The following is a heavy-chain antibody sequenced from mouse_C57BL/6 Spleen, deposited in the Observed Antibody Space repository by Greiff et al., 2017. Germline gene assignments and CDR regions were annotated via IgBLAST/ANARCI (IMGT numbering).Heavy chain of an antibody. CDR1: GYTFTSYW. Sequence: QVQLQQPGAELVKPGASVKLSCKASGYTFTSYWMQWVKQRPGQGLEWIGEIDPSDSYTNYNQKFKGKATLTVDTSSSTAYMQLSSLTSEDSAVYDCARSGDGSGAMDYWGQGTSVTVSS. CDR2: IDPSDSYT. V-gene: IGHV1-50*01. CDR3: ARSGDGSGAMDY. J-gene: IGHJ4*01. D-gene: IGHD1-1*01.